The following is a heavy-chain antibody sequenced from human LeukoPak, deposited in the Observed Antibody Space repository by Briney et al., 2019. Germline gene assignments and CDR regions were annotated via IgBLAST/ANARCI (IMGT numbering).Heavy chain of an antibody. CDR3: AMTGRYAGRPFVY. Sequence: ASVKVSCKVSGYSLLEVAMHWVRQAPGQGLEWVGSFDPEDGEDGETHYAQKFQGRVTMTEDASTDTAYMELNSLRSEDTAVYYCAMTGRYAGRPFVYWGRGTLVTVSS. CDR1: GYSLLEVA. J-gene: IGHJ4*02. CDR2: FDPEDGEDGET. D-gene: IGHD3-9*01. V-gene: IGHV1-24*01.